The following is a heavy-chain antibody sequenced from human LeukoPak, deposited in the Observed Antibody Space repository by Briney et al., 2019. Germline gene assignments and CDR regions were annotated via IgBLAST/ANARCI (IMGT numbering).Heavy chain of an antibody. CDR1: GFTFSSYA. J-gene: IGHJ4*02. CDR2: ISSSSSYI. V-gene: IGHV3-21*01. Sequence: GGSLRLSCAASGFTFSSYAMQWVRQAPGKGLEWVSSISSSSSYIYYADSVKGRFTISRDNAKNSLYLQMNSLRAEDTAVYYCARGAQYYDFWSGYYTWYFDYWGQGTLVTVSS. D-gene: IGHD3-3*01. CDR3: ARGAQYYDFWSGYYTWYFDY.